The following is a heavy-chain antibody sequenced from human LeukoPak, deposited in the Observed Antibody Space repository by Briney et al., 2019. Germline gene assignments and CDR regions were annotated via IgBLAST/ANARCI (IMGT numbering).Heavy chain of an antibody. D-gene: IGHD4-17*01. CDR2: ISWNSGSI. CDR1: GFTFDDYA. J-gene: IGHJ6*02. CDR3: AKDMFQDYGDYYYYGMDV. V-gene: IGHV3-9*01. Sequence: PGGSLRLSCAASGFTFDDYAMHWVRQAPGKGLEWVSGISWNSGSIGYADSVKGRFTISRDNAKNSLYLQMNSLRAEDTALYYCAKDMFQDYGDYYYYGMDVWGQGTTVTVSS.